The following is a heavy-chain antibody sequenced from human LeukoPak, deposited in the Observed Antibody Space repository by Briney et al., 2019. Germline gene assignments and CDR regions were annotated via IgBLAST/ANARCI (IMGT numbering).Heavy chain of an antibody. D-gene: IGHD4-17*01. V-gene: IGHV3-74*01. CDR2: ISTDGYTT. CDR3: AKDHYGDGKNPFDY. Sequence: GGSLRLSCAASGLSFSAYKMHWVRQAPRKGLVWVSRISTDGYTTDYADFVQGRFTASRDNTKNTWSLEMNSLRAEDTAVYYCAKDHYGDGKNPFDYWGQGTLVTVSS. J-gene: IGHJ4*02. CDR1: GLSFSAYK.